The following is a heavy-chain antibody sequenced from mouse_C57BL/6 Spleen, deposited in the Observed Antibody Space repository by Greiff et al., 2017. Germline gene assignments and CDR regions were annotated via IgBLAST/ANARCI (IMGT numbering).Heavy chain of an antibody. CDR2: INPNNGTT. CDR1: GYSFTDYN. Sequence: VHVKQSGPELVKPGASVKISCKASGYSFTDYNMNWVKQSTGKSLEWIGVINPNNGTTSYNQKFKGKATLTVDQSSSTAYMQLNSLTSEDSAVYYGARGLTGTSGYWGQGTSVTVSS. CDR3: ARGLTGTSGY. J-gene: IGHJ4*01. V-gene: IGHV1-39*01. D-gene: IGHD4-1*01.